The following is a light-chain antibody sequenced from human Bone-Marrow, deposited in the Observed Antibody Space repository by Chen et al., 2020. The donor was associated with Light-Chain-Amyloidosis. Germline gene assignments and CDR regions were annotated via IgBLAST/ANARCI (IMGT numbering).Light chain of an antibody. V-gene: IGLV3-21*02. CDR1: NIGCTS. CDR2: DDS. Sequence: SYVRTQPSAVSVARGQTATIACGGNNIGCTSAHWYQQTPGQAPLLVVYDDSERPSGIPGRLPGPNSGNTATLLISGVEARQGAHHDCQVWARSSAHPVCGGGPKLTFL. J-gene: IGLJ3*02. CDR3: QVWARSSAHPV.